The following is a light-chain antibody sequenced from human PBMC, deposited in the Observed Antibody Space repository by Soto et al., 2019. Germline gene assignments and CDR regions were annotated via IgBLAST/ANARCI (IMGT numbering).Light chain of an antibody. CDR3: QQYNNWPQT. J-gene: IGKJ1*01. CDR2: GAS. V-gene: IGKV3-15*01. Sequence: EIVMTQSPATLSVSPGERATLSCRASQSVSSNLAWYQQKLGQAPRLLIYGASTRATGIPARFSGSRSGTEFTLTISSLQSEDSAVYYCQQYNNWPQTFGHGTKVEIK. CDR1: QSVSSN.